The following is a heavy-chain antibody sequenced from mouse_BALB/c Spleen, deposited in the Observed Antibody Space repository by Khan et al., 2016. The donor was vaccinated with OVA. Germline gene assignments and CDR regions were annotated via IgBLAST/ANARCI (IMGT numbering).Heavy chain of an antibody. J-gene: IGHJ3*01. CDR2: INYSGGT. CDR1: GYSIPSDYA. Sequence: EVQLQESGPGLVKPSQSLSLTCTVTGYSIPSDYAWNWIRQFPGNNLEWMGYINYSGGTSYLPSLKSRISITRDTSKNQFFLQLNSVTTEDSATYYGARWFTYWGQGTLVTVS. V-gene: IGHV3-2*02. CDR3: ARWFTY.